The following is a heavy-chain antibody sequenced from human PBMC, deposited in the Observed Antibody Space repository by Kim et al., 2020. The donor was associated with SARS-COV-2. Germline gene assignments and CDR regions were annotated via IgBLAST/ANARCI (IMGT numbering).Heavy chain of an antibody. CDR1: GGSFSGYY. V-gene: IGHV4-34*01. CDR3: ASRYQGRYFDH. D-gene: IGHD1-20*01. Sequence: SETLSLTCAVYGGSFSGYYWSWIRQPPGKGLEWIGEINHSGSTNYNPSLKSRVTISVDTSKNQFSLKLSSVTAADTAVYYCASRYQGRYFDHWGQGTLVTVSS. CDR2: INHSGST. J-gene: IGHJ4*02.